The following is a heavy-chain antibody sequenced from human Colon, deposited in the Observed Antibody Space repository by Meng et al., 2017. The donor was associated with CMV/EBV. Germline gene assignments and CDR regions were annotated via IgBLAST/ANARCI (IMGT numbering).Heavy chain of an antibody. J-gene: IGHJ4*02. D-gene: IGHD6-19*01. CDR2: IRSDGSAT. V-gene: IGHV1-2*02. Sequence: LMLSWAGGKEPVASFKVSCKTSGYTFSDYYMHWVRQAPGQGLEWMGWIRSDGSATNYAQKFRGRVTMTRDASVSTAYMELSGLTSDDTAVYFCVRSSGWSLFDYWGPGALVTVSS. CDR3: VRSSGWSLFDY. CDR1: GYTFSDYY.